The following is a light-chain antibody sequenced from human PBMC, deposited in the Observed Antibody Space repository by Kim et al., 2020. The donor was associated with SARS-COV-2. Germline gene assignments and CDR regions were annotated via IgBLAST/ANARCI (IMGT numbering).Light chain of an antibody. CDR3: QQYDYLPT. J-gene: IGKJ5*01. Sequence: IQMTQFPSSLSASIGDRVTITCQASRDITKYLNWYQQKPGGAPKLLIYGASNLQTGVPSRFSGSGSGTDFTLTISSLQAEDVATYYCQQYDYLPTFGQGTRLEIK. CDR2: GAS. V-gene: IGKV1-33*01. CDR1: RDITKY.